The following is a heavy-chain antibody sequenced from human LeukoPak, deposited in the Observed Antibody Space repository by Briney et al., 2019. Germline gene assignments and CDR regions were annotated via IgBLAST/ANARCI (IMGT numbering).Heavy chain of an antibody. V-gene: IGHV3-23*01. J-gene: IGHJ4*02. D-gene: IGHD1-26*01. CDR3: VRDNRSYNFDY. Sequence: GGSLRLSCVVSGISLSNYAMTWVRQAPGKGLEWVSYISERGGSTTYADSVKGRFTISRDNAKNTVYLQMNSLRAEDTAVYYCVRDNRSYNFDYWGQGTLVTVSS. CDR1: GISLSNYA. CDR2: ISERGGST.